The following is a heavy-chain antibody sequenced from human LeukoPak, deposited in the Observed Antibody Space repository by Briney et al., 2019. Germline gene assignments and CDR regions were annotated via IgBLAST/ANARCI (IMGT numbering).Heavy chain of an antibody. Sequence: GSLRLSCAASGFTFSSYAMSWVRQAPGKGLEWVSGISGSGGNTYYADSVKGRFTISRDNSKNMLYLQMNSLRAEDTAVFYCARDVLPGAYWGQGTLVTVSS. D-gene: IGHD2-2*01. CDR2: ISGSGGNT. V-gene: IGHV3-23*01. CDR1: GFTFSSYA. CDR3: ARDVLPGAY. J-gene: IGHJ4*02.